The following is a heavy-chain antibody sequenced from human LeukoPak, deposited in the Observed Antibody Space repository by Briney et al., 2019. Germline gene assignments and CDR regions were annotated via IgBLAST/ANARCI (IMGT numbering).Heavy chain of an antibody. CDR2: IYYSGST. J-gene: IGHJ3*02. Sequence: PSETLSLTCTVSGGSISSYYWSWIRQPPGKGLEWIGYIYYSGSTYYNPSLKSRVTISVDRSKNQFSLKLSSVTAADTAVYYCARGDCSGGSCDAFDIWGQGTMVTVSS. CDR1: GGSISSYY. CDR3: ARGDCSGGSCDAFDI. D-gene: IGHD2-15*01. V-gene: IGHV4-59*12.